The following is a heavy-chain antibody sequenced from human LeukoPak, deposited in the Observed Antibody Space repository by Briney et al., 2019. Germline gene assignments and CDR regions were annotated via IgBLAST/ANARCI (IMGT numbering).Heavy chain of an antibody. CDR1: GFTFNSFG. CDR2: ISTSRLNTI. J-gene: IGHJ4*02. CDR3: ARSLSTDFDY. Sequence: GGSLRFSCAASGFTFNSFGMNWVRQAPGKGLEWISYISTSRLNTIHYADSVKSRFTISRYNAKNSLFLQMNSLRAEDTAVYYCARSLSTDFDYWGQGILVTVSS. V-gene: IGHV3-48*04. D-gene: IGHD5/OR15-5a*01.